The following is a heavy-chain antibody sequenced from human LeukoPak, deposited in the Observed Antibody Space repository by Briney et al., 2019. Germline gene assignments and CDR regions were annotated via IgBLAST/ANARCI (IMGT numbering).Heavy chain of an antibody. CDR3: ARDLEDGYNSGDAFDI. CDR2: IYYSGST. CDR1: GGSISSYY. V-gene: IGHV4-59*01. J-gene: IGHJ3*02. Sequence: NPSETLSLTCTVSGGSISSYYWSWIRPPPGKGLEWIGYIYYSGSTNYNPSLKSRVTISVDTSKNQFSLKLSSVTAADTAVYYCARDLEDGYNSGDAFDIWGQGTMVTVSS. D-gene: IGHD5-24*01.